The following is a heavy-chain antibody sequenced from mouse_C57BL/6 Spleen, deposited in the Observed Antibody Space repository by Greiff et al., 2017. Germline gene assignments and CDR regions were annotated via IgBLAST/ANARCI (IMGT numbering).Heavy chain of an antibody. Sequence: EVKLMESGGGLVKPGGSLKLSCAASGFTFSSYAMSWVRQTPDKRLEWVATISDGGSYTYYPDNVKGRFTISRDNAKNNLYLQMSHLKSEDTAMYYCARAIWGRSGFAYWGQGTLVTVSA. CDR1: GFTFSSYA. CDR3: ARAIWGRSGFAY. J-gene: IGHJ3*01. V-gene: IGHV5-4*03. CDR2: ISDGGSYT.